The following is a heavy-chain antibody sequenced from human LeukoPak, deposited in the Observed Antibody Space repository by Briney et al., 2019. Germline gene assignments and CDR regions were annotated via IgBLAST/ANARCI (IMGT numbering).Heavy chain of an antibody. CDR2: LYSGGNT. J-gene: IGHJ4*02. Sequence: GGSLRLSCAASGFIVSSNYMSWVRQTPGKGLAWVSVLYSGGNTYYADSVKGRFTISRDNSKNMLFLQMNSLRAEDTAVYYCARVGRGDTYGYVDYWGQGTLVTVSS. CDR3: ARVGRGDTYGYVDY. CDR1: GFIVSSNY. V-gene: IGHV3-66*01. D-gene: IGHD5-18*01.